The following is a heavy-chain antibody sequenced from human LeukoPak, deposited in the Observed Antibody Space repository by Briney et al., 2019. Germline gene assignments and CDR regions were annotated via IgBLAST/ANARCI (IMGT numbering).Heavy chain of an antibody. D-gene: IGHD3-22*01. Sequence: GGSLRLSCAASGFSFSSYGMKWVRQAPGKGLECVSYIRSSDGTTYYADSVKGRFTISRDNAKNSLYLQMDSLRAEDTAVYYCAKRADSSSHSSDYWGQGTLVTVSS. V-gene: IGHV3-48*04. CDR1: GFSFSSYG. CDR3: AKRADSSSHSSDY. J-gene: IGHJ4*02. CDR2: IRSSDGTT.